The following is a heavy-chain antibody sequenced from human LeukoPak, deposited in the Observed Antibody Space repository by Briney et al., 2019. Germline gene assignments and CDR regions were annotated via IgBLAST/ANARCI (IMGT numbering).Heavy chain of an antibody. CDR2: IKEDGTET. V-gene: IGHV3-7*03. J-gene: IGHJ4*02. D-gene: IGHD5-24*01. CDR3: AKEGRSLQTY. CDR1: GFMFSSNW. Sequence: QAGGSLRLSCAASGFMFSSNWMSWVRLAPGKGLEWVANIKEDGTETYYVDSVKGRFTISRDNAKNSLYLQMNSLRVEDTAVYYCAKEGRSLQTYWDQGTLVTVSS.